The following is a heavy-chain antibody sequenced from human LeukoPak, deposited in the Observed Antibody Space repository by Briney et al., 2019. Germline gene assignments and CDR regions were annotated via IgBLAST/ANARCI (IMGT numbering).Heavy chain of an antibody. Sequence: PGGSLRLSCAASGFTISNYWMSWVRQAPGKGLEWVADIKQDATQKYYVDSVKGRLTISRDNAKTSLYLQMNSLRAEDTAVYYCARGGYCSSSICYSLNAFDIWGQGTMFTVSS. V-gene: IGHV3-7*02. CDR3: ARGGYCSSSICYSLNAFDI. J-gene: IGHJ3*02. CDR2: IKQDATQK. D-gene: IGHD2-2*01. CDR1: GFTISNYW.